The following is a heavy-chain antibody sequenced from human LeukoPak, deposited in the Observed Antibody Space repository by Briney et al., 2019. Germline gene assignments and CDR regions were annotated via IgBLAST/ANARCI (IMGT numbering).Heavy chain of an antibody. V-gene: IGHV1-8*03. D-gene: IGHD3-10*01. J-gene: IGHJ3*02. Sequence: ASVKVSCKASGYTFTSYDINWVRQATGQGLEWMGWMNPNSGHTDYAQKFQGRVTITRNTSLSTAYMELSSLRSDDTAVYYCARGGKILITMVRGVLASRDALDIWGQGTMVTVSS. CDR3: ARGGKILITMVRGVLASRDALDI. CDR2: MNPNSGHT. CDR1: GYTFTSYD.